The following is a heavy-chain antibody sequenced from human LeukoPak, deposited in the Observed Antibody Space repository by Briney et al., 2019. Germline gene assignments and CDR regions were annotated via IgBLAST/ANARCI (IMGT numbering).Heavy chain of an antibody. CDR1: GGSISSYY. V-gene: IGHV4-59*12. CDR2: IYYSGST. D-gene: IGHD3-10*01. J-gene: IGHJ6*02. CDR3: ARDSYGSGSYYNHGMDV. Sequence: SETLSLTCTVSGGSISSYYWSWIRQPPGKGMEWIGYIYYSGSTYYNPSLKSRVTISVDTSKNQFSLKLSSVTAADTAVYYCARDSYGSGSYYNHGMDVWGQGTTVTVSS.